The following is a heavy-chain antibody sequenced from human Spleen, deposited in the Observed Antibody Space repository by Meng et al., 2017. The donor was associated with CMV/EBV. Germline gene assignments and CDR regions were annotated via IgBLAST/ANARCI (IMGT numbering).Heavy chain of an antibody. CDR1: GYSFTHHG. CDR3: ARFSWDDAFDI. J-gene: IGHJ3*02. CDR2: ISGYNGNT. D-gene: IGHD6-13*01. Sequence: QAQLVESGGEVKKPGSSVNVSCKASGYSFTHHGITWVRQAPGQGLEWMGWISGYNGNTHYAQKLQGRVTMTTDTSTSTAYMELRSLRSDDTAVYYCARFSWDDAFDIWGQGTMVTVSS. V-gene: IGHV1-18*04.